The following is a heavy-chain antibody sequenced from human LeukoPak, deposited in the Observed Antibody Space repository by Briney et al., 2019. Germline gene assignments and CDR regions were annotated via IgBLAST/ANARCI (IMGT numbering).Heavy chain of an antibody. CDR2: INPNSGGT. V-gene: IGHV1-2*02. CDR1: GYTFTGYY. Sequence: GASVKVSCKASGYTFTGYYMHWVRQAPGQGLEWMGWINPNSGGTNYAQKFQGRVTMTRDTSISTAYMELSRLRSDDTAVYYCARGPRSAYDFWSGPGDYYMDVWGKGTTVTVSS. CDR3: ARGPRSAYDFWSGPGDYYMDV. J-gene: IGHJ6*03. D-gene: IGHD3-3*01.